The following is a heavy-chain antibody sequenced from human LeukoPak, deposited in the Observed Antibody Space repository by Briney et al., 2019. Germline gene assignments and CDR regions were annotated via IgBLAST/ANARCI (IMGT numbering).Heavy chain of an antibody. Sequence: PSETLSLTCTVSGGSISTSSYYWGWVRQPPGKGLEWIGNIFYSGSTYYSPSLKSRVTISLDTSRNQFSLKLNSVTAADTAVYYCARDGYNPVAFDIWGQGTVVTVSS. CDR1: GGSISTSSYY. V-gene: IGHV4-39*07. J-gene: IGHJ3*02. CDR3: ARDGYNPVAFDI. D-gene: IGHD5-24*01. CDR2: IFYSGST.